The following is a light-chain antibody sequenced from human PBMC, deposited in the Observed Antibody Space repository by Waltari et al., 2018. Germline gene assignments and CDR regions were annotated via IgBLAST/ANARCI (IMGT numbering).Light chain of an antibody. CDR3: CSYAGSLKV. J-gene: IGLJ2*01. CDR2: DVS. V-gene: IGLV2-11*01. Sequence: QSALTQPRPVSGSPGQAVPISCTGTSSYVGGYTYVSWYQQHPGKAPKLMIYDVSKRPSGVPDRFSGSKSGNTASLTISGLQAEDEADYYCCSYAGSLKVFGGGTKLTVL. CDR1: SSYVGGYTY.